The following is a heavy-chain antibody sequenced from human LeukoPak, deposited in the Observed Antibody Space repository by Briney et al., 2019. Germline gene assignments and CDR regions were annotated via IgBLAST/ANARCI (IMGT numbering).Heavy chain of an antibody. D-gene: IGHD6-19*01. V-gene: IGHV3-30-3*01. J-gene: IGHJ5*02. Sequence: PGGSLRLSCAASGLSLSDYPMHWVRQAPGKGLEWVTLITYDGAFDGGKAYYADSVKGRFTISKDKSKNTLYLQMNSLRTEDTAVYHCAKDLYGSDWYNYFDPWGQGALVTVSS. CDR2: ITYDGAFDGGKA. CDR3: AKDLYGSDWYNYFDP. CDR1: GLSLSDYP.